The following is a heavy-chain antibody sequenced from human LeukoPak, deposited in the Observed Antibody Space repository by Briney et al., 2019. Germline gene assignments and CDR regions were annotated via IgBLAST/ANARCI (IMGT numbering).Heavy chain of an antibody. Sequence: ASVKVSCEASGGTFSSYAISWVRQAPGQGLEWMGGIIPIFGTANYAQKFQGRVTITADESTSTAYMELSSLRSEDTAVYYCARGSATEDAFDIWGQGTMVTVSS. CDR1: GGTFSSYA. D-gene: IGHD1-26*01. CDR2: IIPIFGTA. V-gene: IGHV1-69*13. J-gene: IGHJ3*02. CDR3: ARGSATEDAFDI.